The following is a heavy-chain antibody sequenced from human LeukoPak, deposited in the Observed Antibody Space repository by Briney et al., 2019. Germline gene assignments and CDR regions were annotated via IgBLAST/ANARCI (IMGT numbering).Heavy chain of an antibody. CDR3: ARELVRGVISPYFDH. D-gene: IGHD2-21*01. V-gene: IGHV3-53*01. CDR1: GFSVSSNH. CDR2: LYSGGRT. J-gene: IGHJ4*02. Sequence: QPGGSLRLTCAASGFSVSSNHMSWVRQAPGKGLEWVAILYSGGRTEYADSVKGRFAVSRDNSKNTLYLQMNSLRAEDTAVYYCARELVRGVISPYFDHWGQGTLVTVSS.